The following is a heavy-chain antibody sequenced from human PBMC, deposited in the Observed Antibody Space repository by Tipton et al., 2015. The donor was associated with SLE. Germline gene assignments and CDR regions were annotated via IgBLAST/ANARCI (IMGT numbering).Heavy chain of an antibody. J-gene: IGHJ4*02. D-gene: IGHD6-6*01. CDR3: ARARGLYSSSSYGDY. Sequence: LRLSCTVSGGSISSSSYYWGWIRQPPGKGLEWIGSIYYSGSTYYNPSLKSRVTISVDTPKNQFSLKLSSVTAADTAVYYCARARGLYSSSSYGDYWGQGTLVTVSS. V-gene: IGHV4-39*07. CDR2: IYYSGST. CDR1: GGSISSSSYY.